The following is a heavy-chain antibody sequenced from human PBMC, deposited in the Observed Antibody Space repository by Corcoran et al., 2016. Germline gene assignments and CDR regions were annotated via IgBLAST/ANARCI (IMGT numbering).Heavy chain of an antibody. CDR3: ARVGRVEGAFDI. V-gene: IGHV1-46*01. J-gene: IGHJ3*02. CDR2: INPSGGST. Sequence: QVQLVQSGAEVKKPGASVKVSCKTSGYTFTNYYIHWVRQAPGQGLEWMGIINPSGGSTSYAQKFQGRVTMTRDTSTSTVYMELSSLRSEDTAVYYCARVGRVEGAFDIWGQGTMVTVSS. D-gene: IGHD1-26*01. CDR1: GYTFTNYY.